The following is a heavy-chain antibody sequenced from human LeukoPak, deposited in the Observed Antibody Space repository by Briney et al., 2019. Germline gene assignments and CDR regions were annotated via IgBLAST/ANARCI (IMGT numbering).Heavy chain of an antibody. CDR3: AMESRIAVADIDY. J-gene: IGHJ4*02. D-gene: IGHD6-19*01. CDR2: TNWDTGVI. CDR1: GITLDEYA. V-gene: IGHV3-9*01. Sequence: PGGSLRLSCAASGITLDEYAMNWVRQAPGKGLEWVSNTNWDTGVIVYADSVKGRFTDSRDNAKTSLFLQMNSLRAEDTALYYCAMESRIAVADIDYWGQGTLVTVSS.